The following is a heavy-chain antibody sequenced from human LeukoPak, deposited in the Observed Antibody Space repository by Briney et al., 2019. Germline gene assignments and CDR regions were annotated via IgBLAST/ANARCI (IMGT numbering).Heavy chain of an antibody. J-gene: IGHJ4*02. CDR2: IIPILGIA. Sequence: GASVTVSCKASGGTFSSYAISWVRQAPGQGLEWMGRIIPILGIANYAQKFQGRVTITADKSTSTAYMDLGSLKSEDTAVYYCARGEDIVVVAAATIEYWGQGALVTVSS. CDR3: ARGEDIVVVAAATIEY. D-gene: IGHD2-15*01. V-gene: IGHV1-69*04. CDR1: GGTFSSYA.